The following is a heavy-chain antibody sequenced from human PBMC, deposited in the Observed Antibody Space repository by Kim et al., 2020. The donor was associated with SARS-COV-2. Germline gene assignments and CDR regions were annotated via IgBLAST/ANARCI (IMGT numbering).Heavy chain of an antibody. CDR1: GGSISSSSYY. Sequence: SETLSLTCTVSGGSISSSSYYWGWIRQPPGKGLEWIGSIYYSGSTYYNPSLKSRVTISVDTSKNQFSLKLSSVTAADTAVYYCARIKWYYYGSGPGYYYYYGMDVWGQGTTVTVSS. J-gene: IGHJ6*02. CDR2: IYYSGST. CDR3: ARIKWYYYGSGPGYYYYYGMDV. V-gene: IGHV4-39*01. D-gene: IGHD3-10*01.